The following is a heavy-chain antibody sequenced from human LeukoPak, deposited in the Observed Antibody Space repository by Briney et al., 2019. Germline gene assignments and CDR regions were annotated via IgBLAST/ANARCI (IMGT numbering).Heavy chain of an antibody. D-gene: IGHD1-26*01. J-gene: IGHJ1*01. CDR2: IIPIISIT. V-gene: IGHV1-69*04. CDR3: ARDSIVGATIRVAEYFQH. Sequence: PVKVSCKASEGSFNSYPLSWVRQAPGQGLEWMGRIIPIISITDYAQKFQGRITITADKSTYTVYMELNSLGSDDTAVYYCARDSIVGATIRVAEYFQHWGQGTLVTVSP. CDR1: EGSFNSYP.